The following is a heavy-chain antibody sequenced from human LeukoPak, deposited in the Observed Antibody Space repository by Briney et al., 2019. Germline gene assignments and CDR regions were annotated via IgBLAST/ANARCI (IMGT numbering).Heavy chain of an antibody. Sequence: PGGSLRLSCAASGXTVSSNYMSWVRQAPGKGLEWVSVIYSGGRTYYADSVKGRFTISRDNSKNTLYLQMNSLRAEDTAVYYCARDSGYDLRPTLDYWGQGTLVTVSS. V-gene: IGHV3-53*01. D-gene: IGHD5-12*01. CDR3: ARDSGYDLRPTLDY. CDR1: GXTVSSNY. CDR2: IYSGGRT. J-gene: IGHJ4*02.